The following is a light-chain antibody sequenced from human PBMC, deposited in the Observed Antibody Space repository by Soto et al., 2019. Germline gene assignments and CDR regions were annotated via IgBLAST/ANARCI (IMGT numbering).Light chain of an antibody. V-gene: IGKV1-5*01. Sequence: DIQMTQSPSTVSASVGDGVTITCRASQSISTWLAWYQQKPGKAPKLLIYDASTLESGVPSGFSGSGSGTEFTLTISSLQPDDFETYYCQQYNSYPYTFGQGTKLEIK. CDR3: QQYNSYPYT. CDR1: QSISTW. CDR2: DAS. J-gene: IGKJ2*01.